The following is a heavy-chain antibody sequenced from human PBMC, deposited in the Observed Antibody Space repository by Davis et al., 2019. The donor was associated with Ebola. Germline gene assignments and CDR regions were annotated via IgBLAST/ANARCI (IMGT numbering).Heavy chain of an antibody. CDR3: ARGGRYTNNWTVWL. D-gene: IGHD1-1*01. CDR2: INQSGRT. CDR1: GGSLTGYQ. V-gene: IGHV4-34*01. Sequence: ESLKISCAVYGGSLTGYQWSWVRQPPGKALEWIGEINQSGRTKYNPSLKSRLTISVDTSKNQFSLKLNSATAADTAVYYCARGGRYTNNWTVWLWGQGSLVTVSS. J-gene: IGHJ4*02.